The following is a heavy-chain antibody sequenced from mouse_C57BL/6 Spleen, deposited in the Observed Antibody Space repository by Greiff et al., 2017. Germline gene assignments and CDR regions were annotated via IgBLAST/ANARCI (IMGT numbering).Heavy chain of an antibody. D-gene: IGHD1-1*01. CDR2: INPSNGGT. CDR1: GYTFTSYW. Sequence: QVQLQQPGTELVKPGASVKLSCKASGYTFTSYWMHWVKQRPGQGLEWIGNINPSNGGTNYNEKFKSKATLTVDKSSSTAYMQLSSLTSEDSAVDYGARARTVVYFDDWGQGTTLTVSP. CDR3: ARARTVVYFDD. V-gene: IGHV1-53*01. J-gene: IGHJ2*01.